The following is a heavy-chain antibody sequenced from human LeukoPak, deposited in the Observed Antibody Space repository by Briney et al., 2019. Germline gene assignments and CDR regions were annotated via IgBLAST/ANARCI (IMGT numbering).Heavy chain of an antibody. CDR3: ARAQGDYYESSGPPLHFDY. J-gene: IGHJ4*02. V-gene: IGHV3-11*04. Sequence: GGSLRLSCAASGFTFSDYYMSWIRQAPGKGLEWVSYISSSGSTIYYADSVKGRFTISRDNAKNSLYLQMNSLRAEDTAVYYCARAQGDYYESSGPPLHFDYWGQGTLVTVSS. CDR2: ISSSGSTI. CDR1: GFTFSDYY. D-gene: IGHD3-22*01.